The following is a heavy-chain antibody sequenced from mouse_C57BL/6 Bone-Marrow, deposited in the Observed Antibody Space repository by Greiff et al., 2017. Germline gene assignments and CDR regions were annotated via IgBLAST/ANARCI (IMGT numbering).Heavy chain of an antibody. V-gene: IGHV5-17*01. CDR3: ARTTVVATENYYAMDY. J-gene: IGHJ4*01. Sequence: EVKVVESGGGLVKPGGSLKLSCAASGFTFSDYGMHWVRQAPEKGLEWVAYISSGSSTIYYADTVKGRFTISNDNAKNTLFLQMTSLRSEDTAMYYCARTTVVATENYYAMDYWGQGTSVTVSS. D-gene: IGHD1-1*01. CDR2: ISSGSSTI. CDR1: GFTFSDYG.